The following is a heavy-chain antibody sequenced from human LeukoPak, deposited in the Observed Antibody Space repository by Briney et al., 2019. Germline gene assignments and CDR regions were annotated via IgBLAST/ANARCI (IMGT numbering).Heavy chain of an antibody. CDR2: INHSGST. D-gene: IGHD3-22*01. J-gene: IGHJ6*03. Sequence: SETLSLTCAVYGGSFSGYYWSWIRQPPGKGLEWIGEINHSGSTNYNPSLKSRVTISVDTSKNQFSLKLSSVTAADTAVYYCVRGTNYDSSGYPYYYYMDVWGKGTTVTVSS. V-gene: IGHV4-34*01. CDR3: VRGTNYDSSGYPYYYYMDV. CDR1: GGSFSGYY.